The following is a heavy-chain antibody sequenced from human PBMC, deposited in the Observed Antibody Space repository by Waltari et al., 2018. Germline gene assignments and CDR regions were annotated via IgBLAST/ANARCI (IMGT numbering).Heavy chain of an antibody. D-gene: IGHD3-3*01. CDR2: FDPEDGET. Sequence: QVQLVQSGAEVKKPGASVKVSCKVSGYTLTELSMHWVRQAPGKGLEWMGGFDPEDGETIYAQKFQGRVTMTEDTSTDTAYMELSSLRSEDTAVYYCATVGLRFLEWLSQNWFDPWGQGTLVTVSS. V-gene: IGHV1-24*01. CDR1: GYTLTELS. CDR3: ATVGLRFLEWLSQNWFDP. J-gene: IGHJ5*02.